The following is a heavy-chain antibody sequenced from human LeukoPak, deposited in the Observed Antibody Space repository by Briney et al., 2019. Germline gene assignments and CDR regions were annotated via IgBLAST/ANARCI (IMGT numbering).Heavy chain of an antibody. CDR1: GYSFTNYW. Sequence: GESLKISCKGSGYSFTNYWIGWVRQMPGKGLEWMGIIYPGDSDTRYSPSFQGQVTLSVDKSISTAHLQWSSLKASDTAMYYCARGGPSYALDDWGQGTLVTVSS. CDR3: ARGGPSYALDD. CDR2: IYPGDSDT. V-gene: IGHV5-51*01. D-gene: IGHD2-2*01. J-gene: IGHJ4*02.